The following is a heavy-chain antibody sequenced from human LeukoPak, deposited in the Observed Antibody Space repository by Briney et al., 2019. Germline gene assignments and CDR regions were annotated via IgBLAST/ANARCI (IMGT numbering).Heavy chain of an antibody. D-gene: IGHD3-3*01. CDR2: ISAYNGNT. J-gene: IGHJ5*02. Sequence: ALVKVSCTASGYTFTSYGISWVRQAPGQGLEWMGWISAYNGNTNYAQKLQGRVTMTTDTSTSTAYMELRSLRSDDTAVYYCARCPLDDFWSGYSNWFDPWGQGTLVTVSS. CDR3: ARCPLDDFWSGYSNWFDP. V-gene: IGHV1-18*01. CDR1: GYTFTSYG.